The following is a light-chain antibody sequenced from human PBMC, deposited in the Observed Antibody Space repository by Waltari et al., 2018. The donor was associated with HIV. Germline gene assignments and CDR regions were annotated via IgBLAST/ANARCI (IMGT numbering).Light chain of an antibody. V-gene: IGLV1-44*01. Sequence: QSVLTQPPSASGTPEQSVTIPCSGSTSNIGSNTVSWFQQFPGTAPKVLSYGKNLRPSGVPDRFSGSKSGTSASLAISVLQSEDEADYYCASWDDSLNGPVFGGGTKLTVV. J-gene: IGLJ2*01. CDR2: GKN. CDR3: ASWDDSLNGPV. CDR1: TSNIGSNT.